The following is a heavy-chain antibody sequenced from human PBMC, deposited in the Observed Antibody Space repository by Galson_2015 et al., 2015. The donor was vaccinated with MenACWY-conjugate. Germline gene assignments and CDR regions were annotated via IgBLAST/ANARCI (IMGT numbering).Heavy chain of an antibody. D-gene: IGHD1-26*01. CDR3: AKTRGASFYFDS. CDR2: INPGGSST. J-gene: IGHJ4*02. V-gene: IGHV3-74*01. CDR1: GFIFSTYW. Sequence: SLRLSCAASGFIFSTYWMHWVRQAPGKGLVWVSRINPGGSSTTYADSAKDRFTISRDNAKNTLYLQMNSLRPEDTAVFYCAKTRGASFYFDSWGQGTLVTVSS.